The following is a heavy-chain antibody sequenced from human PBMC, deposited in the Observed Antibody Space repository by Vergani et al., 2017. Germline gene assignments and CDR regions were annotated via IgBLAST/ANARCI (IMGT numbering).Heavy chain of an antibody. D-gene: IGHD3-3*01. Sequence: QVQLVQSGAEVMKPGASVKLSCKASGYTFTSYYMHWVRQAPGQGLEWMGWINPNSGGTNYAQKFQGRVTMTRETSISTAYMELSRLRSDDTAVYYCARPTYYDFWSGSMGGFDYWGQGTLVTVSS. CDR3: ARPTYYDFWSGSMGGFDY. CDR2: INPNSGGT. CDR1: GYTFTSYY. J-gene: IGHJ4*02. V-gene: IGHV1-2*02.